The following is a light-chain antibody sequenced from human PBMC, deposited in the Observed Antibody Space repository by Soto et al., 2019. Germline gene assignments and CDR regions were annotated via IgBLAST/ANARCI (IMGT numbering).Light chain of an antibody. CDR2: DAS. V-gene: IGKV3-11*01. CDR1: QTVSSY. J-gene: IGKJ5*01. CDR3: QQRRT. Sequence: EIVLTQSPATLSLSPGERATLSCRASQTVSSYLAWYQQKPGQAPRLLVYDASDRATGIPARVSGSGSGTDFTLTISSLDPEDFAVYYCQQRRTFGQGTRLEMK.